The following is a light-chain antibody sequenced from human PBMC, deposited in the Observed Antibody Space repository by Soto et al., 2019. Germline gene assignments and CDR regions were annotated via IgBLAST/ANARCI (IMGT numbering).Light chain of an antibody. CDR2: GAS. CDR1: QSVSIN. CDR3: QQYNNWPLT. V-gene: IGKV3-15*01. J-gene: IGKJ3*01. Sequence: EIVMTQSPATLSVSPGEGATLSCRASQSVSINLAWYQQKPGQATRLLIYGASTRATGIPARFSVSVSGADFTLTISSLQSEDFAVYYCQQYNNWPLTFGAGTKVDIK.